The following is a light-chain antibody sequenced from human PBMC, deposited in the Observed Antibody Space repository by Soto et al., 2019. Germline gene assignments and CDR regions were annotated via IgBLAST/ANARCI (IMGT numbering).Light chain of an antibody. J-gene: IGLJ2*01. CDR3: SSYTTSNTLV. V-gene: IGLV2-14*01. CDR2: EVS. CDR1: SSDVGAYTY. Sequence: QSALTQPASVSGSPGQSITISCTGTSSDVGAYTYVSWYQQHPGKAPKLMIFEVSDRPSGVSNRFSGSKSGNTASLTISGLQAEDEAHYYCSSYTTSNTLVFGGGTKLTVL.